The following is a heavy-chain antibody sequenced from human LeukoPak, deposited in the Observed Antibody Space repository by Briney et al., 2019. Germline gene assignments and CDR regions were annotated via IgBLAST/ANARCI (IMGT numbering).Heavy chain of an antibody. CDR2: IYTSGST. D-gene: IGHD3-16*02. CDR3: ARGDYVWGSYRYFDY. CDR1: GGSICSYY. J-gene: IGHJ4*02. V-gene: IGHV4-4*07. Sequence: SETLSLTCTVSGGSICSYYWSWIRQPAGKGLEWIGRIYTSGSTNYNPSLKSRVTMSVDTSKNQFSLKLSSVTAADTAVYYCARGDYVWGSYRYFDYWGQGTLVTVSS.